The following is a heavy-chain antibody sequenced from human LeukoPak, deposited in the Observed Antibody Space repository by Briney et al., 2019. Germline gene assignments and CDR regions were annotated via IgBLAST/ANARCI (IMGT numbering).Heavy chain of an antibody. CDR3: ATLSYASDFDY. J-gene: IGHJ4*02. V-gene: IGHV1-69*06. CDR1: GGTFSSYA. CDR2: IIPIFGTA. Sequence: ASVKVSCKASGGTFSSYAISWVRQAPGQGLEWMGGIIPIFGTANYAQKFQGRVTMTEDTSTGTAYMELSSLRSEDTAVYYCATLSYASDFDYWGQGTLVTVSS. D-gene: IGHD2-2*01.